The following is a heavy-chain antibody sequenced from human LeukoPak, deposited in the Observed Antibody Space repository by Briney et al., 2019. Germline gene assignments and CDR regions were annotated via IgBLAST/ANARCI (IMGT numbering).Heavy chain of an antibody. V-gene: IGHV3-33*01. CDR1: GFTFSSHG. Sequence: GRSLRLSCAASGFTFSSHGMHWVRQAPGKGLEWVAVIWYDGSNKYYADSVKGRFTISRDNSKNTLYLQMNSLRAEDTAVYYCARVNYGDYGLDYWGQGTLVTVSS. J-gene: IGHJ4*02. D-gene: IGHD4-17*01. CDR2: IWYDGSNK. CDR3: ARVNYGDYGLDY.